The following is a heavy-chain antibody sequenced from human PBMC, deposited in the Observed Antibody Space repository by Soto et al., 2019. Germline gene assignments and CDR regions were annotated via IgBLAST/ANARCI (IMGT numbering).Heavy chain of an antibody. J-gene: IGHJ4*02. CDR1: GFAFSNYA. Sequence: PGGSLGLSCAGSGFAFSNYAMSWVRQAPGTGLEWVSGIGASGAGTYYADSVKGRFTISRDNSKNTLHLQMNSLRAEDTAVYYCALRKTGSYFDYWGQGTLVTVSS. CDR3: ALRKTGSYFDY. V-gene: IGHV3-23*01. D-gene: IGHD1-26*01. CDR2: IGASGAGT.